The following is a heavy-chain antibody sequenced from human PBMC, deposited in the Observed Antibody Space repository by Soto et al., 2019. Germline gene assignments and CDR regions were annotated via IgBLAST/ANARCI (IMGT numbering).Heavy chain of an antibody. CDR1: GGTFSSYA. D-gene: IGHD3-16*01. CDR3: ARGQTGGGWGYYFDY. Sequence: QVQLVQSGAEVKKPGSSVKVSCKASGGTFSSYAIDWVRQAPGQGLEWMGGIIPIFGTADYAQKFQGRVTLTADESTSTAYMELSSLRSEDTAVYCCARGQTGGGWGYYFDYWGQGTLVTVSS. CDR2: IIPIFGTA. J-gene: IGHJ4*02. V-gene: IGHV1-69*12.